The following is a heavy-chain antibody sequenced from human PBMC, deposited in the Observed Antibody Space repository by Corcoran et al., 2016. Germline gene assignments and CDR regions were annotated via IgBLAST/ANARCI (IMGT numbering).Heavy chain of an antibody. V-gene: IGHV1-69*01. J-gene: IGHJ6*02. CDR2: IIPIFGTA. CDR3: ASSPTLGGMDV. D-gene: IGHD7-27*01. CDR1: GGTFSNFA. Sequence: QVQLVQSGTEVKKPGSSVKVSCKASGGTFSNFAINWVRQAPGHGLEWLGGIIPIFGTANYAQKFQGRVTITADESTRTTYMELSSRRSEDTAVYYCASSPTLGGMDVWGQGTTVTVSS.